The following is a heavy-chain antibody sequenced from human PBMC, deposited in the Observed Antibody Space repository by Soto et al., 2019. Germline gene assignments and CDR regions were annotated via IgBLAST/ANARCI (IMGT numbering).Heavy chain of an antibody. Sequence: QVQLVQSGAEVKKPGSSVKVSCKASGGSFSSYAISWVRQAPGRGLEWMGGIIPIVGTGNYAQHFQGRVTITADESTSTASLELSSLRSEDTAMYYCARELRAAGRPGMDVWGQGTLVTVSS. CDR1: GGSFSSYA. V-gene: IGHV1-69*01. D-gene: IGHD6-13*01. CDR3: ARELRAAGRPGMDV. J-gene: IGHJ6*02. CDR2: IIPIVGTG.